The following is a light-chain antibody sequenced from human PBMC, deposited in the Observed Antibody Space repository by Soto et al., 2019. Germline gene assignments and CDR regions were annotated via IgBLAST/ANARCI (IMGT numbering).Light chain of an antibody. J-gene: IGKJ2*01. V-gene: IGKV1-5*01. CDR3: QQDGSYMFT. CDR1: QSISSW. CDR2: DAS. Sequence: DIQMTQSPSTLSASIGDRVTITCRASQSISSWLAWYQQQPGKAPRLLIFDASTLESGVPSRFSGSGSGTDFTLTIRSLHPDDVATYFFQQDGSYMFTFGQGTKLEIK.